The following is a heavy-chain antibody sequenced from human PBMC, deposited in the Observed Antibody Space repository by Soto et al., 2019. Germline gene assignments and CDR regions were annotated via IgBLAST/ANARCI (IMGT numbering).Heavy chain of an antibody. V-gene: IGHV4-30-4*01. Sequence: PSETLSLTCTVSGGSISSGDYYWNWIRQPPGKGLEWIGYIYYTGTTNCNPSLKSRATLSVDTSKNRFSLNLTSLTAADTAVYYCARGDWFHPWDQGTLVTVSS. CDR1: GGSISSGDYY. J-gene: IGHJ5*02. CDR3: ARGDWFHP. CDR2: IYYTGTT.